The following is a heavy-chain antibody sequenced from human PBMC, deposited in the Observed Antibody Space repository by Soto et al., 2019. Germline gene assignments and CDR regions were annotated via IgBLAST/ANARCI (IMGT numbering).Heavy chain of an antibody. Sequence: EVQLVESGGGLVQPGRSLRLSCAASGFSFDDYAMHWVRQAPGKGLEWVSGISWNSGTIGYADSVKGRFTISRDNAKNSLYLQMHSLRAEDTALYYCAKSTGGTANGMGVWGQGTTVTVSS. CDR1: GFSFDDYA. V-gene: IGHV3-9*01. J-gene: IGHJ6*02. CDR2: ISWNSGTI. CDR3: AKSTGGTANGMGV. D-gene: IGHD2-8*02.